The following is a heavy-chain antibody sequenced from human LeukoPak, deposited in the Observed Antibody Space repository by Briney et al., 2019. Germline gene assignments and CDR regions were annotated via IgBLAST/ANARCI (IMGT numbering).Heavy chain of an antibody. V-gene: IGHV3-30*03. J-gene: IGHJ4*02. Sequence: GGSLRLSCVAFGFTFNNYGMHWVRQAPGKGLDWVAVISYDGTARFYADSVKGRFTISRDDSKNTLYLQMNSLRAEDTAVYYCARDRNFYFDYWGQGTLVTVSS. CDR3: ARDRNFYFDY. CDR1: GFTFNNYG. CDR2: ISYDGTAR.